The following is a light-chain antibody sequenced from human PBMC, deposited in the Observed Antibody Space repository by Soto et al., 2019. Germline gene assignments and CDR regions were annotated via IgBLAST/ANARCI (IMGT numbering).Light chain of an antibody. CDR1: SSNIGAGYD. J-gene: IGLJ2*01. Sequence: QSVLTQPPSVSGAPGQRVTSSGTGSSSNIGAGYDVHWYQQLPGTAPKLLIYGNSNRPSGVPDRFSGSKSGTSASLAITGLQAEDEADYYCQSYDSSLSGVVFGGGTKLTV. CDR3: QSYDSSLSGVV. V-gene: IGLV1-40*01. CDR2: GNS.